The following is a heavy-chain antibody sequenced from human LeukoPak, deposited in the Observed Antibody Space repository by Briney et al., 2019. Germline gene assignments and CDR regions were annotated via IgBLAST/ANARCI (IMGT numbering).Heavy chain of an antibody. Sequence: PGGSLRLSCAASGFTFSSYSMNWVRQAPGKGLEWVSYISSSSSTIYYADSVKGRFTISRDNAKNSLYLQMNSLRAEDTAVYYCARNIRSSWFNFDYWGQGTLVTVSS. D-gene: IGHD6-13*01. V-gene: IGHV3-48*04. CDR2: ISSSSSTI. CDR1: GFTFSSYS. CDR3: ARNIRSSWFNFDY. J-gene: IGHJ4*02.